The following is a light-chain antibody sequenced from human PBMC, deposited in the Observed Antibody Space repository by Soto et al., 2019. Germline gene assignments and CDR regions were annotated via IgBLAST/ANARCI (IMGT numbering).Light chain of an antibody. CDR2: GAS. V-gene: IGKV3-20*01. J-gene: IGKJ4*01. CDR1: QSVSSSY. Sequence: EIVLTQSPGTLSLSPGERATLSCRASQSVSSSYLAWYQQKPGQAPRLLIYGASSRATGIPDRFSGSGSGTDFTLTISRLEPEDFAVYYCQQTYSPPLTFGGGTKVNI. CDR3: QQTYSPPLT.